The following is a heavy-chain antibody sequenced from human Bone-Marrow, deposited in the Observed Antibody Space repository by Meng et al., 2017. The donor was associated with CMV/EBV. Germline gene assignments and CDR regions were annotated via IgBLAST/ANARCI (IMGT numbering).Heavy chain of an antibody. Sequence: ASVKVSCKASGYTFTGYLMHWVRQAPGQGLEWIGWINPNTGGTNFAQKFQGRVTMTTDTSTSTAYMELRSLRSDDTAVYYCARGLGIAVAGPMPFDYWGQGTLVTVSS. CDR1: GYTFTGYL. D-gene: IGHD6-19*01. CDR2: INPNTGGT. J-gene: IGHJ4*02. CDR3: ARGLGIAVAGPMPFDY. V-gene: IGHV1-2*02.